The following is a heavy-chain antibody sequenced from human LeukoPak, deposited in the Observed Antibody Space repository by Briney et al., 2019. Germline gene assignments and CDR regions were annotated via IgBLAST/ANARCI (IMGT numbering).Heavy chain of an antibody. CDR2: IYYSGST. Sequence: SETLSLTCTVSGGSISSYYWSWIRQPPGKGLEWIGYIYYSGSTNYNPPLKSRVTISVDTSKNQFSLKLSSVTAADTAVYYCARLNRDLDAFDIWGQGTMVTVSS. D-gene: IGHD1-14*01. J-gene: IGHJ3*02. CDR3: ARLNRDLDAFDI. V-gene: IGHV4-59*08. CDR1: GGSISSYY.